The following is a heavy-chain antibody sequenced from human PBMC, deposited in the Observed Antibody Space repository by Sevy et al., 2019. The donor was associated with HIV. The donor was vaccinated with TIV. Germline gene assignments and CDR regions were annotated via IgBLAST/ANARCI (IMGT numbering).Heavy chain of an antibody. CDR3: ARDVYYGSGSCDY. V-gene: IGHV3-48*01. CDR1: GFTFSSYS. CDR2: ISSSSSTI. Sequence: GGSLRLSCAASGFTFSSYSMNWVRQAPGKGLEWVSYISSSSSTIYYADSVKGRFTISRDNAKNSLYLQMNRLRAEDTAVYYCARDVYYGSGSCDYWGQGTLVTVSS. J-gene: IGHJ4*02. D-gene: IGHD3-10*01.